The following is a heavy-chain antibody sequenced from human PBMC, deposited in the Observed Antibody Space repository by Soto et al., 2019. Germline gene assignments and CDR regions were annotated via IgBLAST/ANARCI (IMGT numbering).Heavy chain of an antibody. CDR1: GGSFSGYY. CDR3: AKEGGYGSGTQEYYGMDV. V-gene: IGHV4-34*12. J-gene: IGHJ6*02. D-gene: IGHD3-10*01. CDR2: IIHSGST. Sequence: PSETLSLTFAVYGGSFSGYYWSWIRQPPGKGLEWIGEIIHSGSTNYNPSLRSRFTISVDTSKNQFSLRLSSVTAADTAVYYCAKEGGYGSGTQEYYGMDVWGQGTTVTVS.